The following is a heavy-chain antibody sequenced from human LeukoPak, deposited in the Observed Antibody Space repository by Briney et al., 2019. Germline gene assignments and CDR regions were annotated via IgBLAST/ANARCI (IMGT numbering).Heavy chain of an antibody. CDR1: GYTFTGYY. V-gene: IGHV1-2*02. Sequence: ASVKVSCKASGYTFTGYYMHWVRQAPGQGLEWMGWINPNSGGTNYAQKFQGRVTMTRDTSISTAYMELSRLRSDDTAAYYCARDQRYGSGSYIDYWGQGTLVTVSS. D-gene: IGHD3-10*01. CDR3: ARDQRYGSGSYIDY. J-gene: IGHJ4*02. CDR2: INPNSGGT.